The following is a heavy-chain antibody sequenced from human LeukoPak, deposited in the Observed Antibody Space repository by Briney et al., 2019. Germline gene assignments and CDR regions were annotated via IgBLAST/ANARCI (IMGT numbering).Heavy chain of an antibody. J-gene: IGHJ3*02. V-gene: IGHV3-30*18. D-gene: IGHD3-10*01. CDR3: AKARLLWFGELTNIDAFDI. Sequence: GGSLRLSCAASGFTFSSYGMHWVRQAPGKGLEWVAVISYDGSNKYYADSVKGRFTISRDNSKNTLYLQMNSLRAEDTAVYYCAKARLLWFGELTNIDAFDIWGQGTMVTVSS. CDR2: ISYDGSNK. CDR1: GFTFSSYG.